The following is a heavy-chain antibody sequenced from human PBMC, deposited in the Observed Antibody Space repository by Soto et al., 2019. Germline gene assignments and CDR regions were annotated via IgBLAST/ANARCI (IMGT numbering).Heavy chain of an antibody. CDR1: GFILSDCA. Sequence: EVQLVESGGGLVQPGGSLRLSCATSGFILSDCAMNWVRQAPGKGLEWVSYISSSSSVIDYADSVKGRFTVSRDNARNSLYLQMNRLRAEDTAVYYCARDLSWGSNWYYYMDVRGKGTTVTVSS. J-gene: IGHJ6*03. V-gene: IGHV3-48*01. CDR2: ISSSSSVI. CDR3: ARDLSWGSNWYYYMDV. D-gene: IGHD7-27*01.